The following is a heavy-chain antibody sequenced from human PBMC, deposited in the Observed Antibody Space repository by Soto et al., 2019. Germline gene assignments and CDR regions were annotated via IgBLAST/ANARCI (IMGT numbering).Heavy chain of an antibody. CDR3: ARYFAWSEVHDAFDV. J-gene: IGHJ3*01. D-gene: IGHD3-9*01. Sequence: QITLKESGPTLVKPTQTLTLTCTFSGFSLSTTGVGVGWIRQPPGKALEWLALIYWDDDKRYSPSLKSRLTITKDTAKTQLALTRTNMDPVDPATYYCARYFAWSEVHDAFDVWGQGTMVTVSS. V-gene: IGHV2-5*02. CDR2: IYWDDDK. CDR1: GFSLSTTGVG.